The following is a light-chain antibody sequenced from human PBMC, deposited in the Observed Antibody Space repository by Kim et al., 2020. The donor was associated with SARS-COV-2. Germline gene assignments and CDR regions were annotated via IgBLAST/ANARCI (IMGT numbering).Light chain of an antibody. CDR1: SRRSYY. CDR2: GKN. Sequence: VALGQTVRITCQGDSRRSYYATWYQQKPGQAPIVVIYGKNNRPSGIPDRFSGSSSVNTASLTITGTQAGDEADYYCNSRDSNDNVVFGGGTQLTVL. CDR3: NSRDSNDNVV. J-gene: IGLJ2*01. V-gene: IGLV3-19*01.